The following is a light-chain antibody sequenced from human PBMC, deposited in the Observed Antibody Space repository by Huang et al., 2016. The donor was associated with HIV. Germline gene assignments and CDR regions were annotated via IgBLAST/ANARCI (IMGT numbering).Light chain of an antibody. CDR3: QHQWT. CDR1: QRISTW. J-gene: IGKJ1*01. Sequence: DIQVTQSPSTLSAFVGDRVNITCRTSQRISTWLAWYQQRPVKAPNLLISKASNLETWVPSRFGGNGSGTEFTLTMNGLQPDDLATYYCQHQWTFGQGTKVEIK. CDR2: KAS. V-gene: IGKV1-5*03.